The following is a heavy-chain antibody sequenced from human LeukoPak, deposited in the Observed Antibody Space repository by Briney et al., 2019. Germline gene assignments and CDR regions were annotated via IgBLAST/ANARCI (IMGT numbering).Heavy chain of an antibody. CDR1: GYTFTSYG. V-gene: IGHV1-18*01. CDR3: ARSTGGSSIYCSSTSCPESDY. D-gene: IGHD2-2*01. Sequence: ASVKVSCKASGYTFTSYGISWVRQAPGQGLEWMGWISAYNGNTNYAQKLQGRVTMTTDTSTSTAYMELRSLRSDDTAVYYCARSTGGSSIYCSSTSCPESDYWGQGTLVTVSS. CDR2: ISAYNGNT. J-gene: IGHJ4*02.